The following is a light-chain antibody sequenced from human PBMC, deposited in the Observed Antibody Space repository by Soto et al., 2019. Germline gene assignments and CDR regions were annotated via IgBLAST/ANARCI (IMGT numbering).Light chain of an antibody. V-gene: IGKV3-20*01. CDR1: QSVSSFY. Sequence: EIVLTQSPGTLSLSPWERATLSCRASQSVSSFYLAWYQQKPGQAPRLLIHGVSTRATGIPDRFSGSGSGTDFTLTISRLEPEDFAVYYCQQYGSSLITFGQGTRLEIK. J-gene: IGKJ5*01. CDR2: GVS. CDR3: QQYGSSLIT.